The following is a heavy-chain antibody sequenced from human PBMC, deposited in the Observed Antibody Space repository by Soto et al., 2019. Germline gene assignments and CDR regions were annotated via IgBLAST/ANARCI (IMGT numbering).Heavy chain of an antibody. Sequence: ASVKVSCKASGYTFTSYYMHWERQAPGQGLEWMGIINPSGGSTSYAQKIQGRVTMTRDTSTSTVYMELSSLRSEDTAVYYCAREVLMVYARYVMGHYGMDVWGQGTTVTVSS. J-gene: IGHJ6*02. V-gene: IGHV1-46*01. CDR2: INPSGGST. D-gene: IGHD2-8*01. CDR3: AREVLMVYARYVMGHYGMDV. CDR1: GYTFTSYY.